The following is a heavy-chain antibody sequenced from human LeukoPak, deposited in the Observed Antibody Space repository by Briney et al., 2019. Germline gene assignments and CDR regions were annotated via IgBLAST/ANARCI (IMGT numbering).Heavy chain of an antibody. D-gene: IGHD6-13*01. V-gene: IGHV4-34*01. Sequence: SETLSLTCAVYGGSFSGYYWSWIRQPPGKGLEWIGEINHSGSTNYNPSLKSRVTISVDTSKNQCSLKLSSVTAADTAVYYCARGPSIAAVDWGQGTLVTVSS. CDR3: ARGPSIAAVD. J-gene: IGHJ4*02. CDR2: INHSGST. CDR1: GGSFSGYY.